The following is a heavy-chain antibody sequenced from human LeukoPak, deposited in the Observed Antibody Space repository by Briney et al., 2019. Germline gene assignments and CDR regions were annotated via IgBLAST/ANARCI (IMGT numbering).Heavy chain of an antibody. Sequence: ASVKVSCKASGYTFTSYYLHWVRQAPGQGLEWMGWINPNSGGTNYAQKFQGRVTMTRDTSISTAYMELSRLRYDDTAVYYCARDPTTVITGTWGQGTLVTVSS. CDR2: INPNSGGT. CDR3: ARDPTTVITGT. CDR1: GYTFTSYY. V-gene: IGHV1-2*02. J-gene: IGHJ5*02. D-gene: IGHD4-23*01.